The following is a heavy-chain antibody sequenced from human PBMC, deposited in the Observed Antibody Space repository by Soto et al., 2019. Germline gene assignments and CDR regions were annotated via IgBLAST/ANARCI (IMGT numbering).Heavy chain of an antibody. J-gene: IGHJ1*01. CDR1: GGSISIISYY. V-gene: IGHV4-39*01. CDR2: IHYTGNT. D-gene: IGHD6-13*01. CDR3: SRQVIAADGTGYFQH. Sequence: ETLSLTCTVSGGSISIISYYWGWIRQPPGKGLEYIGNIHYTGNTFYNASLKSRVTISVDTSKSQFSLKLRSVTAADTAVYFCSRQVIAADGTGYFQHWGPGAPVTVSS.